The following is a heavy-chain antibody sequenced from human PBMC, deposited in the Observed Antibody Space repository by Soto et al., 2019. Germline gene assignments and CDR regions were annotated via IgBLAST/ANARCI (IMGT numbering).Heavy chain of an antibody. Sequence: QVQLQESGPGLVKPSQTLSLTCTVSGVSISSGGYYWSWIRQHPGKGMEWIGYIYYSGSTYYNPSLKSRVTISVDTSNHQFSLKLSSVTAADTAVYYCARKATVTTCFDYWCQGTLVTVSS. V-gene: IGHV4-31*03. CDR3: ARKATVTTCFDY. CDR1: GVSISSGGYY. J-gene: IGHJ4*02. CDR2: IYYSGST. D-gene: IGHD4-17*01.